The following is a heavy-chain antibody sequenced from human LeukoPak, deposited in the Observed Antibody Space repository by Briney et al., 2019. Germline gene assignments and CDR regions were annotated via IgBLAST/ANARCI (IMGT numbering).Heavy chain of an antibody. Sequence: GGSLRLSCAASGFTFSSSWMSWVRQTPGKGLEWVANINQDGSEKYSVDSVKGRFTISRDNAKSSLYLQMNSLRADDTAVHYCARDRALYDSRRGYYYTEDDYWGQGTLVTVSS. J-gene: IGHJ4*02. CDR3: ARDRALYDSRRGYYYTEDDY. D-gene: IGHD3-22*01. V-gene: IGHV3-7*01. CDR1: GFTFSSSW. CDR2: INQDGSEK.